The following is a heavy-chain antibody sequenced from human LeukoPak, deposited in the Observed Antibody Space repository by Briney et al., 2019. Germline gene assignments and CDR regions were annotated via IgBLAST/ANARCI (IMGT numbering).Heavy chain of an antibody. D-gene: IGHD3-22*01. CDR3: TTLGYHLDS. V-gene: IGHV3-48*03. CDR2: ISGSDTTT. CDR1: VFAFRAYE. Sequence: PGGSLRLSCLASVFAFRAYEMNWVRQAPGRGLEWVSYISGSDTTTYYADSVRGRFTIFRDNAKNSLYLQMNSLRAEDTALYYCTTLGYHLDSWGQGTLVTVSS. J-gene: IGHJ4*02.